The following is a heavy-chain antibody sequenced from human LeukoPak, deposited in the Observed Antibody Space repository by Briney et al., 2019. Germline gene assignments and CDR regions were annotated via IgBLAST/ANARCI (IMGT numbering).Heavy chain of an antibody. J-gene: IGHJ6*03. CDR3: ARTKAYISSWYEDYYMDV. CDR2: IYTSGNT. CDR1: GGSISSYY. D-gene: IGHD6-13*01. V-gene: IGHV4-4*07. Sequence: PSETLSLTCTVSGGSISSYYWSWIRQPAGKGLEWIGRIYTSGNTDYNPSLKSRVTISVDTSTNEFSLKLSSVTAADTAVYYCARTKAYISSWYEDYYMDVWGKGTTVTVSS.